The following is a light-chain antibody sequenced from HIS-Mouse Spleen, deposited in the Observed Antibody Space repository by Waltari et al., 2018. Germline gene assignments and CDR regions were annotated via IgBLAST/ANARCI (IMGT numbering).Light chain of an antibody. V-gene: IGLV3-10*01. CDR1: ALPKKY. CDR2: EDS. Sequence: SYELTQPPSVSVSPGQTARITCSGDALPKKYAYWYQQKSGPAPVLVIYEDSKRPSGFPECFSGSSSGTMATLTISGAQVEEEADYYCYSTDSSGNHRVFGGGTKLTVL. J-gene: IGLJ2*01. CDR3: YSTDSSGNHRV.